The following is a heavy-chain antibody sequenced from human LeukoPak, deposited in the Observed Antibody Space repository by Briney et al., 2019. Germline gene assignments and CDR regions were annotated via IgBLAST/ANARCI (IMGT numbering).Heavy chain of an antibody. CDR3: ARHSKYYYDSSGSYVGYFQH. CDR1: GGSISSGGYY. V-gene: IGHV4-61*08. Sequence: SQTLSLTCTVSGGSISSGGYYWSWIRQPPGKGLEWIGYIYYSGSTNYNPSLKSRVTISVDTSKNQFSLKLSSVTAADTAVYYCARHSKYYYDSSGSYVGYFQHWGQGTLVTVSS. J-gene: IGHJ1*01. D-gene: IGHD3-22*01. CDR2: IYYSGST.